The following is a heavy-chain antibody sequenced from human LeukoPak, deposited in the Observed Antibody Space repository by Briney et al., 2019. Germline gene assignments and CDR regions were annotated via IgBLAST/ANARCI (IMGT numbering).Heavy chain of an antibody. CDR1: GFTFSSYW. J-gene: IGHJ5*02. Sequence: PGGSLRLSCAASGFTFSSYWMHWVRQAPGRGLVWVSRINGDGSSTSYADSVKGRFTISRDNAKNTLYLQMNTLRAEDTAVYYCARDGIYATDWFDPWGQGTLVTVSS. CDR3: ARDGIYATDWFDP. D-gene: IGHD5/OR15-5a*01. CDR2: INGDGSST. V-gene: IGHV3-74*01.